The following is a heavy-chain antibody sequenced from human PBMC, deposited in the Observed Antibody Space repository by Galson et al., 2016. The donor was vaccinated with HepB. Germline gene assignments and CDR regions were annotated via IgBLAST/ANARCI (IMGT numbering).Heavy chain of an antibody. V-gene: IGHV3-9*01. CDR2: ISWNSGSI. Sequence: SLRLSCAASGFIFDDYAMHWVRQVPGKGLEWVSGISWNSGSIGYADSVKGRFTISRDNAKNSLFLQMNTLRAEDTALYYCAKDMDYSGSFIFDYWGQGTLVTVSS. CDR1: GFIFDDYA. CDR3: AKDMDYSGSFIFDY. D-gene: IGHD1-26*01. J-gene: IGHJ4*02.